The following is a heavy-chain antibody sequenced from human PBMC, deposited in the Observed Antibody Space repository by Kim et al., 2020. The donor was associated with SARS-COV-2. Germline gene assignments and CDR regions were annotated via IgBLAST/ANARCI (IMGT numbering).Heavy chain of an antibody. D-gene: IGHD2-2*01. CDR2: ISGSGGST. J-gene: IGHJ3*02. CDR1: RFTFSSYA. V-gene: IGHV3-23*01. Sequence: GGSLRLSCAASRFTFSSYAMSWVRQAPGKGLEWVSHISGSGGSTYYADSVQGRFTISRDNSKNTLYLQMNSLRAEDTAVYYCAKDDRAGCSSTSCYAFDIWGQGTLVTVSS. CDR3: AKDDRAGCSSTSCYAFDI.